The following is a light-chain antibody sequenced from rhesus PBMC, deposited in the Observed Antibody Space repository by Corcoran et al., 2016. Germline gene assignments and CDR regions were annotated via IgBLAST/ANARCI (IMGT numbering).Light chain of an antibody. CDR2: GVS. CDR1: QSLLDSEDGKTY. Sequence: DIVLTQTPLSLPVTPGEPASISCRSSQSLLDSEDGKTYLDWYLQKPGQSPQPLIYGVSNRASGVPERFSGSGSDTDFTLKISRVEAEDVGIYFCMQNTHIPLTFGPGTTLDIK. J-gene: IGKJ3*01. V-gene: IGKV2-86*01. CDR3: MQNTHIPLT.